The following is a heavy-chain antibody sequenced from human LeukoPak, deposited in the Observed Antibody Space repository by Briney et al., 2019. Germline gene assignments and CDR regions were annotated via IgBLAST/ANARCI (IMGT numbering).Heavy chain of an antibody. Sequence: GGSLRLSCAASGFTFSSKPMGWPPQAPGKGLEWVSTISGNYGSTYYADSVKGRFTISRDNFKNTVFLRMNSLRAEDTAVYYCAKVVLLLTASDAFDFWGQGTKVTVSS. J-gene: IGHJ3*01. CDR3: AKVVLLLTASDAFDF. V-gene: IGHV3-23*01. D-gene: IGHD2-21*02. CDR2: ISGNYGST. CDR1: GFTFSSKP.